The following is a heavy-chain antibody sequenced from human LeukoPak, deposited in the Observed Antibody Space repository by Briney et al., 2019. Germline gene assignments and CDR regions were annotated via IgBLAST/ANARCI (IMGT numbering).Heavy chain of an antibody. CDR1: GGTFSSYA. D-gene: IGHD6-13*01. CDR2: IIPIFGTA. CDR3: SRTLGIAAAGILGV. J-gene: IGHJ4*02. Sequence: ASVKVSCKASGGTFSSYAISWVRQAPGQGLEWMGGIIPIFGTANYAQKFKGRVTITTDESTSTADMELSSLRSEDTAVYYWSRTLGIAAAGILGVGGQGTLVTVSS. V-gene: IGHV1-69*05.